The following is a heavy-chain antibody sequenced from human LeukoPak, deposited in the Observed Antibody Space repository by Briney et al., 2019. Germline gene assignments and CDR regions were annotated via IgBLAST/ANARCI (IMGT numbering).Heavy chain of an antibody. J-gene: IGHJ6*04. V-gene: IGHV3-21*01. CDR1: GFTFSSYS. CDR3: AELGITMIGGV. Sequence: GGSLRLSCAASGFTFSSYSMNWVRQAPGKGLEWVSSITSSSSYIYYADSVKGRFTISRDNAKNSLYLQMNSLRAEDTAVYYCAELGITMIGGVWGKGTTVAISS. D-gene: IGHD3-10*02. CDR2: ITSSSSYI.